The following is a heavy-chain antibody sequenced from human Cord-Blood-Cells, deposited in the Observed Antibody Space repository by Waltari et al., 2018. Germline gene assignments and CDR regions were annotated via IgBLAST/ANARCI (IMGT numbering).Heavy chain of an antibody. Sequence: EVQLVESGGGLVQPGGSLRLACVASGFTFSCFAMSWVRQAQGKGLEWISAISGSGGSTYYADSVKGRFTISRDNSKNMLYLQMNSLRAEDTAVYYCAKERGYSSSYYFDYWGQGTLVTVSS. D-gene: IGHD6-6*01. J-gene: IGHJ4*02. CDR1: GFTFSCFA. V-gene: IGHV3-23*04. CDR3: AKERGYSSSYYFDY. CDR2: ISGSGGST.